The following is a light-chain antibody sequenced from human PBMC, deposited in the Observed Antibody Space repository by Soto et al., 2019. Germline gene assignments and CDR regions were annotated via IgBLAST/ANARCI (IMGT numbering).Light chain of an antibody. CDR3: QQYHNWPIT. CDR1: QSVRSN. CDR2: DDS. J-gene: IGKJ5*01. Sequence: ENVLTQSPGSLSLSPGDSATVSCRASQSVRSNLAWYPQNPGQHPRLLIYDDSSRATGIPSRFSGSGSGKECTLTISSLQSEELAVYYGQQYHNWPITCGQGTRLAIK. V-gene: IGKV3-15*01.